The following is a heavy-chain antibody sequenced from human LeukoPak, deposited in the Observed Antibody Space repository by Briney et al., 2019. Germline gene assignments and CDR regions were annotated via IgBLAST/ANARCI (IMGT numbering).Heavy chain of an antibody. CDR2: IYYSGST. D-gene: IGHD5-12*01. J-gene: IGHJ4*02. CDR1: GGSISSSSYY. Sequence: PSETLSLTCTVSGGSISSSSYYWGWIRQPPGKGLEWIGSIYYSGSTYYNPSLKSRVTISVDTSKNQFSLKLSSVTAADTAVYYCARSSGYDYPPYFDYWGQGTLVTVSS. V-gene: IGHV4-39*07. CDR3: ARSSGYDYPPYFDY.